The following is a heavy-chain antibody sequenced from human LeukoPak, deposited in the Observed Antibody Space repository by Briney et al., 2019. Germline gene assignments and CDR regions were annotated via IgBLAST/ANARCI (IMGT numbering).Heavy chain of an antibody. V-gene: IGHV4-34*01. CDR1: GGSFSGYY. D-gene: IGHD3-10*01. CDR3: ARVWALLSPFDY. CDR2: INHSGST. J-gene: IGHJ4*02. Sequence: PSETLSLTCAVYGGSFSGYYWSWIRQPPGKGLEWIGEINHSGSTNYNPSLKSRVTISVDTSKNQFSLKLSSVTAADTAVYYCARVWALLSPFDYWGQGTLVTVSS.